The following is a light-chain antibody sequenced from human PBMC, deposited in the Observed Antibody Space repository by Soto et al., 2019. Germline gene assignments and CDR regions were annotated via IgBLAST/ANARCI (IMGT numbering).Light chain of an antibody. CDR2: DVS. CDR1: SSDVGGYNS. CDR3: ASYTTSSNYV. Sequence: QSALTQPRSVSGSPGQSVTVSCIGTSSDVGGYNSVSWYQEHPGKAPKLMIYDVSNRPSGVSNRFSGSKSGNTASLTISGIQAEDEADYYCASYTTSSNYVFGTGTKVTVL. V-gene: IGLV2-11*01. J-gene: IGLJ1*01.